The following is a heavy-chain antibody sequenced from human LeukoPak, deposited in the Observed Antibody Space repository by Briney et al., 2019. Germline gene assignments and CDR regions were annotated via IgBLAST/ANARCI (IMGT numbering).Heavy chain of an antibody. V-gene: IGHV5-51*01. CDR2: IYPGDSDT. D-gene: IGHD4-23*01. Sequence: GESLKISCVGSGYNFLHYWIAWVRQRPGKGLEWMGIIYPGDSDTRYSPSFQGQVTISAGKSISTAYLQWSSLKASDTAMYYCARHERDGGNDYWGQGTLVTVSS. J-gene: IGHJ4*02. CDR3: ARHERDGGNDY. CDR1: GYNFLHYW.